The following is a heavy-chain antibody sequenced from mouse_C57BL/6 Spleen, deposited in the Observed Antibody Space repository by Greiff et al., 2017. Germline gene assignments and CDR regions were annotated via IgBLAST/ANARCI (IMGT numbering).Heavy chain of an antibody. D-gene: IGHD1-1*01. J-gene: IGHJ1*03. CDR2: IDPSDSET. Sequence: QVQLQQPGAELVRPGSSVKLSCKASGYTFTSYWMHWVKQRPIQGLEWIGNIDPSDSETLYNQKFKDKATLTVVKSSSTAYMQLSSLTSEDSAVYYCARSSGSSYWYFDVWGTGTTVTVSS. CDR3: ARSSGSSYWYFDV. CDR1: GYTFTSYW. V-gene: IGHV1-52*01.